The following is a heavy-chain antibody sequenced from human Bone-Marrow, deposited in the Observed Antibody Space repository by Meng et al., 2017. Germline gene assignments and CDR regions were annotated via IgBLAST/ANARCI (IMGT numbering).Heavy chain of an antibody. CDR1: GGTFSSYA. J-gene: IGHJ6*02. D-gene: IGHD2-2*01. V-gene: IGHV1-69*01. CDR2: IIPIFGTA. Sequence: KVSCKASGGTFSSYAISWVRQAPGQGFEWMGGIIPIFGTANYAQKFQGRVTITADESTSTAYMELSSLRSEDTAVYYCARDPASIVVVPAAMVVDHYGMDVWGQGTTVTVSS. CDR3: ARDPASIVVVPAAMVVDHYGMDV.